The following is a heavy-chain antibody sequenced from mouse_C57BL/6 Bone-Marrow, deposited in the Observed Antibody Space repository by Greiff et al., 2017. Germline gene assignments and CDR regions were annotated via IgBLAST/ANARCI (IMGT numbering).Heavy chain of an antibody. V-gene: IGHV1-54*01. CDR1: GYAFTNYL. J-gene: IGHJ1*03. Sequence: VQLQQSGAELVRPGTSVKVSCKASGYAFTNYLIEWVKQRPGQGLEWIGVINPGSGGTNYNEKFKGKATLTADKSSSTAYMQLSILTSEDSAVYFCASLLPWYLDVWGTGTTVTVSS. CDR2: INPGSGGT. D-gene: IGHD1-1*01. CDR3: ASLLPWYLDV.